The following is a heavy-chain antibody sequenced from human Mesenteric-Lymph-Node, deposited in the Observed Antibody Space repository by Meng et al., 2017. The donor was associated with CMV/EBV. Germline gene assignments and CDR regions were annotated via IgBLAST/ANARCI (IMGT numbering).Heavy chain of an antibody. V-gene: IGHV3-30-3*01. Sequence: GGSLRLSCAASGFLFNTYNIHWVRQAPGKGLEWVAVISYDGSNKHYADSVKGRFTISRDNSKNTLYLQMNSLRAEDTAVYYCAKEGSDWSFEYWGQGALVTVSS. CDR3: AKEGSDWSFEY. J-gene: IGHJ4*02. D-gene: IGHD6-19*01. CDR2: ISYDGSNK. CDR1: GFLFNTYN.